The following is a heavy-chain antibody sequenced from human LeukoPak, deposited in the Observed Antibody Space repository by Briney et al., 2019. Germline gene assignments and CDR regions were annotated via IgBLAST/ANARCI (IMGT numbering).Heavy chain of an antibody. CDR1: GGSISSSSYY. Sequence: SETLSLTCTVSGGSISSSSYYWGWIRQPPGKGLEWIGSIYYSGSTYYNPSLKSRVTISVDTSKNQFSLKLSSVTAADTAVYYCASDPRSGYYYVVGYWGQGTLVTVSS. J-gene: IGHJ4*02. D-gene: IGHD3-22*01. CDR2: IYYSGST. CDR3: ASDPRSGYYYVVGY. V-gene: IGHV4-39*01.